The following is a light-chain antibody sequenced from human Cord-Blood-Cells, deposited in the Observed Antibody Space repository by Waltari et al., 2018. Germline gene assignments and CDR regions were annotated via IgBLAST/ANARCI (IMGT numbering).Light chain of an antibody. CDR1: SSDVGGYNY. CDR2: DVS. Sequence: QSALTQPGSVSGSPGQSITISCTGASSDVGGYNYVSWYQQHPGKAPKLMIYDVSKRPSGVSNRFSGSKSGNTASLTISGLQADDEADYYCSSYTSSSTYVVFGGGTKLTVL. V-gene: IGLV2-14*01. CDR3: SSYTSSSTYVV. J-gene: IGLJ2*01.